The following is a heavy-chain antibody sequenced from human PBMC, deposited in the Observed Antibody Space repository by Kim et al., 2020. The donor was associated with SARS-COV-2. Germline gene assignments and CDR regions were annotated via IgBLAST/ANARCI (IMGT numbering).Heavy chain of an antibody. D-gene: IGHD3-10*01. CDR1: GYTFTSYD. V-gene: IGHV1-8*01. CDR3: ARGLRMVRGVIITYYYYYGMDV. J-gene: IGHJ6*02. Sequence: ASVKVSCNASGYTFTSYDINWVRQATGQGLEWMGWMNPNSGNTGYAQKFQGRVTMTRNTSISTAYMELSSLRSEDTAVYYCARGLRMVRGVIITYYYYYGMDVWGQGTTVTVSS. CDR2: MNPNSGNT.